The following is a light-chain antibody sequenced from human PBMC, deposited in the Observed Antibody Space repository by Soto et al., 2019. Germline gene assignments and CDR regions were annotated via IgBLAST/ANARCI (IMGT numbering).Light chain of an antibody. CDR1: QSISDS. CDR2: AAS. V-gene: IGKV1-39*01. J-gene: IGKJ5*01. Sequence: DIQMTQSPSSLSASVGDRVTITCRASQSISDSLNWYQHKPGTAPKLLIYAASSLQSGVPSRFSGSGSGTDFTLTISSLEPEDFAVYYCQQRSNWPSITFGQGTRLEIK. CDR3: QQRSNWPSIT.